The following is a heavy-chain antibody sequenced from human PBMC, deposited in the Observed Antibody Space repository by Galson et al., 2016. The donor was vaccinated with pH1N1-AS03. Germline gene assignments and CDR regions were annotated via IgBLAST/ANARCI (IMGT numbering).Heavy chain of an antibody. CDR3: ARGGGSALDS. D-gene: IGHD1-26*01. Sequence: SVKVSCKASGYTFAYYYVHWVRQAPGQGLEWMGWINPSSGGTKFAQKFQGPVSMTTDTSTRTAYMELSRLRSDDTAVYYCARGGGSALDSWGQGTLVTVSS. V-gene: IGHV1-2*02. J-gene: IGHJ4*02. CDR1: GYTFAYYY. CDR2: INPSSGGT.